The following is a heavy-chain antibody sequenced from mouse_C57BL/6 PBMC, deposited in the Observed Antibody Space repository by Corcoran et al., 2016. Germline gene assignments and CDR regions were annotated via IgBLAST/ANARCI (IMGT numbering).Heavy chain of an antibody. J-gene: IGHJ4*01. CDR1: GYSITSGYY. Sequence: DVQLQESGPGLVKPSQSLSLTCSVTGYSITSGYYWNWIRQFPGNKLEWMGYISYDGSNNYNPSLKNRISITRDTSKNQFFLKLNSVTTEDTATYYCARDPYYYGSSYYAMDYWGQGTSVTVSS. V-gene: IGHV3-6*01. CDR2: ISYDGSN. D-gene: IGHD1-1*01. CDR3: ARDPYYYGSSYYAMDY.